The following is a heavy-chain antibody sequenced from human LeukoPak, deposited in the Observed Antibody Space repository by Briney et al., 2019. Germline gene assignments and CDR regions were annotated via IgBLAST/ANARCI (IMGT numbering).Heavy chain of an antibody. J-gene: IGHJ4*02. CDR2: IKQDGSEK. D-gene: IGHD3-22*01. Sequence: GGSLRLSCAASGFTFSSYWMSWVRQAPGKGLEWVANIKQDGSEKYYVDSVKGRFTISRDNAKNSLYLQMNSLRAEDTAVYYCARDLPRPITYYYDSSGYPSDYWGQGTLVTVSS. CDR1: GFTFSSYW. V-gene: IGHV3-7*01. CDR3: ARDLPRPITYYYDSSGYPSDY.